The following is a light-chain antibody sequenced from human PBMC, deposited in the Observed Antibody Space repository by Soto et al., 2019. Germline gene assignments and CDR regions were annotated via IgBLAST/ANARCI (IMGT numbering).Light chain of an antibody. J-gene: IGKJ4*01. Sequence: DIVMTQSPATLSVAPGERVTFSCRASQGVSRKLAWYQHKPGQAPRLLISGASTGATGIPARFSGSGSGTEFTHTISNLQSEDCAIYYCQQYQTWPITFGGRTKVKIK. V-gene: IGKV3-15*01. CDR1: QGVSRK. CDR3: QQYQTWPIT. CDR2: GAS.